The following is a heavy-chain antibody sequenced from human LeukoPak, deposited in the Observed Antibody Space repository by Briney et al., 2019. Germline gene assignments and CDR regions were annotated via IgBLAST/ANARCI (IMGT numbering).Heavy chain of an antibody. J-gene: IGHJ4*02. Sequence: SETLSLTCTVSGGSISSYYWSWIRQPPGKGLEWIGYIYYSGTTNYNPSLKSRVTISVGTSKNQFSLKLSSVTAADTAVYYCARGSHGSGSHDYWGQGTLVTVSS. V-gene: IGHV4-59*01. D-gene: IGHD3-10*01. CDR2: IYYSGTT. CDR1: GGSISSYY. CDR3: ARGSHGSGSHDY.